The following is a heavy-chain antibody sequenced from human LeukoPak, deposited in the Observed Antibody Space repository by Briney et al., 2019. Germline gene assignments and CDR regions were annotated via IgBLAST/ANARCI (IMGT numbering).Heavy chain of an antibody. CDR1: GFTFSSYA. Sequence: PGGSLRLSCAASGFTFSSYAMHWLRQAPGKGLEGVAVISYDGSNKYYADSVKGRFTISRDNSKNTLYLQMNSLRAEDTAVYYCARDKNTAMAFDYWGQGTLVTVSS. J-gene: IGHJ4*02. V-gene: IGHV3-30*04. D-gene: IGHD5-18*01. CDR2: ISYDGSNK. CDR3: ARDKNTAMAFDY.